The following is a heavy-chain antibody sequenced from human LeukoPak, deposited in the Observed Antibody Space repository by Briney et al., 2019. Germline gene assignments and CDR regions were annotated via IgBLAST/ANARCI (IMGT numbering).Heavy chain of an antibody. V-gene: IGHV3-30*18. CDR1: GFTLSNYG. CDR2: ISYDGSNK. Sequence: PGGSLRLSCAASGFTLSNYGMHWVRQAPGKGLEWVAVISYDGSNKYYADSVKGRFTISRDNSKNTLYLQMNSLRAEDTAVYYCAKERELLWFGELTDLDYWGQGTLVTVSS. CDR3: AKERELLWFGELTDLDY. D-gene: IGHD3-10*01. J-gene: IGHJ4*02.